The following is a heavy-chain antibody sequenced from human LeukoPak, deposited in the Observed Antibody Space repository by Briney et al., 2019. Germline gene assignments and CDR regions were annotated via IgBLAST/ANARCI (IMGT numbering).Heavy chain of an antibody. D-gene: IGHD6-13*01. J-gene: IGHJ4*02. CDR2: INHSGST. CDR3: ARGVAAAY. V-gene: IGHV4-34*01. Sequence: SETLSLTCAVYGGSFSGYSWSWIRQPPGKGLEWIGEINHSGSTNYNPSLKSRVTISVDTSKNQFSLKLSSVTAADTAVYYCARGVAAAYWGQGTLVTVSS. CDR1: GGSFSGYS.